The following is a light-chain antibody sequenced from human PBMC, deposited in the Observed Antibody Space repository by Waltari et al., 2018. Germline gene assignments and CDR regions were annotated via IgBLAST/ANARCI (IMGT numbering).Light chain of an antibody. CDR3: QSYDNNVSV. Sequence: QSVLTQPPSVSGAPGQTVTISCTGTDSNLGAGYDVHRYQQLPEPAPNLLLFRTRNRPPGVPARFSASKSGTSAVLAITGLQAEDEAEYYCQSYDNNVSVFGTGTQVSVL. CDR2: RTR. J-gene: IGLJ1*01. V-gene: IGLV1-40*01. CDR1: DSNLGAGYD.